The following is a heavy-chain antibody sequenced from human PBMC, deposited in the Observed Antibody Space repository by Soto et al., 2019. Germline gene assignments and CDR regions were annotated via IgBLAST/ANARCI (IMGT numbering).Heavy chain of an antibody. CDR1: GFTFSSYS. V-gene: IGHV3-21*01. CDR3: ARGQNSVSFDY. J-gene: IGHJ4*02. Sequence: ESGGGLVKPGGSLRLSCAASGFTFSSYSMNWVRQAPGEGLEWVSSISSSSDYIYYADSVQGRFTISRDNAKNSLYLQMNSLRAEDTAVYYCARGQNSVSFDYWGQGTLVTVSS. CDR2: ISSSSDYI. D-gene: IGHD6-13*01.